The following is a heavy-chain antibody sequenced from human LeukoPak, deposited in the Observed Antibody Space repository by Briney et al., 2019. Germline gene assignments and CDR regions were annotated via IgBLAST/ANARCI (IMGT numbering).Heavy chain of an antibody. V-gene: IGHV3-23*01. CDR3: AKGATPYYYDSSGYSAETFFDY. CDR2: ISGSGGST. CDR1: GFTFSSYA. D-gene: IGHD3-22*01. Sequence: GGSLRLSCAASGFTFSSYAMSWVRQAPGKGLEWVSAISGSGGSTYYADSVKGRFTISRDNSKNTLYLQMNSLRAEDTAVYYCAKGATPYYYDSSGYSAETFFDYWGQGTLVTVFS. J-gene: IGHJ4*02.